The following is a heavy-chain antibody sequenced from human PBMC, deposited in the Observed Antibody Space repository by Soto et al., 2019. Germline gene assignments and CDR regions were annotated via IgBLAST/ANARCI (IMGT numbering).Heavy chain of an antibody. J-gene: IGHJ5*02. CDR2: IIPIFGTA. CDR3: ARAGEGDYGMYNWFDP. D-gene: IGHD4-17*01. V-gene: IGHV1-69*01. CDR1: GGTFSRYA. Sequence: QVQLVQSGAEVKKPGFSVKVSCKASGGTFSRYAISWVRQAPGQGLEWMGGIIPIFGTANYAQKFQGRVTITADESTSTAYMELSSLRSEDTAVYYCARAGEGDYGMYNWFDPWGQGTLVTVSS.